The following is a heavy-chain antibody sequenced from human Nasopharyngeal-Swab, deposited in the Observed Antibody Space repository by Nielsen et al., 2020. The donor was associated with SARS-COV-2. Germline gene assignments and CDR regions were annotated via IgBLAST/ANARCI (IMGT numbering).Heavy chain of an antibody. Sequence: SETLSLTCTVSGYSISSGYYWGWIRQPPGKGLEWIGSIYHSGSTYYNPSLKSRVTISVDTSKNQFSLKLSSVTAADTAVYYCARETYSSRAWVDWFDPWGQGTLVTVSS. CDR1: GYSISSGYY. D-gene: IGHD6-13*01. CDR2: IYHSGST. V-gene: IGHV4-38-2*02. CDR3: ARETYSSRAWVDWFDP. J-gene: IGHJ5*02.